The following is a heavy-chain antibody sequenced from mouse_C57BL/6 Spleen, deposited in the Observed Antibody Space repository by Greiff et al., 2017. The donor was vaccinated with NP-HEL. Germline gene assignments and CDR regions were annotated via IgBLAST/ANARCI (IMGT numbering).Heavy chain of an antibody. CDR2: IDPSDSYT. Sequence: QVQLQQPGAELVMPGASVKLSCKASGYTFTSYWMHWVKQRPGQGLEWIGEIDPSDSYTNYNQKFKGKSTLTVDKASSTAYMQLSSLTSEDSAVYYCALGGTTVVAYYFDYWGQGTTLTVSS. V-gene: IGHV1-69*01. CDR1: GYTFTSYW. CDR3: ALGGTTVVAYYFDY. D-gene: IGHD1-1*01. J-gene: IGHJ2*01.